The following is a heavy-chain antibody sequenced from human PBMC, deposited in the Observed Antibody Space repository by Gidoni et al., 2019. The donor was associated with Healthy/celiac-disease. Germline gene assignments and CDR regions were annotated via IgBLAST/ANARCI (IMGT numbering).Heavy chain of an antibody. Sequence: EVQLVESGGGLVKPGWSLSLSCAGDGLTFRSYSINWVRQAPGKGLELFSSISSSSSYIYYADSVKGRFTISRDNAKNSLYLQMNSLRAEDTAVYYCARDLMITFGGVIAVDYWGQGTLVTVSS. J-gene: IGHJ4*02. CDR1: GLTFRSYS. V-gene: IGHV3-21*01. CDR2: ISSSSSYI. CDR3: ARDLMITFGGVIAVDY. D-gene: IGHD3-16*02.